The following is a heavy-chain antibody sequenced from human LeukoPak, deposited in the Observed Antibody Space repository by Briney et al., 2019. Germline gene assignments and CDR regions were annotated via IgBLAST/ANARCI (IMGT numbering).Heavy chain of an antibody. J-gene: IGHJ4*02. Sequence: GGSLRLSCAASGFIFSNYGMNWVRQASGKGLEWVSTVTGSGSATYYADSVKGRFIISRDNSKNTLYLQMNSLRADDTALYYCAKAMSTVMGGTDYWGQGTLVTVSS. V-gene: IGHV3-23*01. CDR1: GFIFSNYG. D-gene: IGHD4-17*01. CDR3: AKAMSTVMGGTDY. CDR2: VTGSGSAT.